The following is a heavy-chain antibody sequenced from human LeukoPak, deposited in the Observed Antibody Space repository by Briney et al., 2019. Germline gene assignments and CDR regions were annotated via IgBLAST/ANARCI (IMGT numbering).Heavy chain of an antibody. D-gene: IGHD6-19*01. Sequence: GGSLRLSCAASGFTFDDYGMSWVRQAPGKGLEWVSGINWNGGSTGYADSVKGRFTISRDNAKNSLYLQMNSLRAEDTALYYCARDLGYSSGWYARRGFDYWGQGTLVTVSS. J-gene: IGHJ4*02. CDR2: INWNGGST. CDR3: ARDLGYSSGWYARRGFDY. V-gene: IGHV3-20*04. CDR1: GFTFDDYG.